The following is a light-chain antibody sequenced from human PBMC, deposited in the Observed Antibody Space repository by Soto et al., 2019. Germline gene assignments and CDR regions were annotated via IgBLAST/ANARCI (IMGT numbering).Light chain of an antibody. J-gene: IGKJ1*01. V-gene: IGKV3-20*01. CDR3: QQYGSSPET. CDR2: DAS. Sequence: DIVLTQSPGTLSLSPGERATLSCRASQSVSSSYLAWYQQKPGQAPRLLIYDASSRATGIPDRFSGSGSGTDFTLTISRLEPEDFAVYYCQQYGSSPETFGQGTKV. CDR1: QSVSSSY.